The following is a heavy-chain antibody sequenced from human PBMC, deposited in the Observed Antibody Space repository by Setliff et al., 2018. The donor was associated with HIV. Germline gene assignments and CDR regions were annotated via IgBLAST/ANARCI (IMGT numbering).Heavy chain of an antibody. V-gene: IGHV3-7*01. Sequence: GGTLRLSCAASGFTSENYWMSWVRQAPGKGLEWVAKRCQGGTEKSYEASVTGRFTISIDSSKRSLQLQMNSLGGEDTAVYFCARDPMRTTNSLTYWFFDYWGQGALVTVSS. J-gene: IGHJ4*02. D-gene: IGHD2-8*01. CDR3: ARDPMRTTNSLTYWFFDY. CDR2: RCQGGTEK. CDR1: GFTSENYW.